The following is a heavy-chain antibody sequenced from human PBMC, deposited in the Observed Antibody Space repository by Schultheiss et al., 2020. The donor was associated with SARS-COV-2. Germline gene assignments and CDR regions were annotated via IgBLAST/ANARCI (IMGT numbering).Heavy chain of an antibody. CDR2: MYTSGIT. D-gene: IGHD2-8*01. CDR1: GGSISSGSYY. V-gene: IGHV4-61*02. J-gene: IGHJ4*02. Sequence: SETLSLTCTVSGGSISSGSYYWSWIRQPAGKGLEWIGRMYTSGITDYNPSLKSRVTISADTSKNQFSLKLSSVTAADTAVYYCARWGYAAFDYWGQGTLVTVSS. CDR3: ARWGYAAFDY.